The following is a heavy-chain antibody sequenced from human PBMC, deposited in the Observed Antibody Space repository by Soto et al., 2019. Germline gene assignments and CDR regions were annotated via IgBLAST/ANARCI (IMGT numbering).Heavy chain of an antibody. V-gene: IGHV4-34*01. J-gene: IGHJ5*02. D-gene: IGHD3-10*01. CDR1: GGSFSGYY. Sequence: SETLSLTCTVYGGSFSGYYWSWIRQPPGKGLEWIGEINHSGSTNYNPSLKSRVTISVDTSKNQFSLKLSSVTAADTAVYYCARGVRYYYGSGTTNWFDPWGHGTLVTVS. CDR3: ARGVRYYYGSGTTNWFDP. CDR2: INHSGST.